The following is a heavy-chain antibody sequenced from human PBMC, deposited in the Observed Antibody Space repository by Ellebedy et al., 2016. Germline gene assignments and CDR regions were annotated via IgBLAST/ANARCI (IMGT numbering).Heavy chain of an antibody. CDR3: ASLVVVTAPEAFDI. CDR1: GFTFSAFA. J-gene: IGHJ3*02. V-gene: IGHV3-23*01. CDR2: ISGSGGGT. D-gene: IGHD2-21*02. Sequence: GESLKISXAASGFTFSAFAMSWVRQAPGKGLEWVSSISGSGGGTHYADSVKGRFTISRDNAKNSLYLQMNSLRAEDTAVYYCASLVVVTAPEAFDIWGQGTMVTVSS.